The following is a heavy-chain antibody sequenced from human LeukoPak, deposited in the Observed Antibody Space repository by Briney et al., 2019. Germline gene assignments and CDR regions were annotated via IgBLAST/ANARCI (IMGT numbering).Heavy chain of an antibody. V-gene: IGHV4-39*07. J-gene: IGHJ4*02. CDR2: INHSGST. CDR3: ARGRRGYSYGTYYFDY. D-gene: IGHD5-18*01. CDR1: GGSISSSSYY. Sequence: SETLSLTCTVSGGSISSSSYYWSWIRQPPGKGLEWIGEINHSGSTNYNPSLKSRVTISVDTSKNQFSLKLSSVTAADTAVYYCARGRRGYSYGTYYFDYWGQGTLVTVSS.